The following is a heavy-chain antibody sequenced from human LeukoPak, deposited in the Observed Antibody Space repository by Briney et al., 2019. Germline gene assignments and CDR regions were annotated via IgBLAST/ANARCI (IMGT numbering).Heavy chain of an antibody. Sequence: PGGSLRLSCAASGFTSSSYSMNWVRQAPGKGLEWVSSISSSSSYIYYADSVKGRFTISRDNAKNSLYLQMNSLRAEDTAVYYCARSDNMVRGVTGSLGFDYWGQGTLVTVSS. CDR1: GFTSSSYS. CDR2: ISSSSSYI. J-gene: IGHJ4*02. V-gene: IGHV3-21*01. CDR3: ARSDNMVRGVTGSLGFDY. D-gene: IGHD3-10*01.